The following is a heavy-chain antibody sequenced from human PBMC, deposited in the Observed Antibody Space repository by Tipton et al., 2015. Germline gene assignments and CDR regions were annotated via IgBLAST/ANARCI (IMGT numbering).Heavy chain of an antibody. CDR3: ARDLEHGMDV. V-gene: IGHV4-61*01. D-gene: IGHD5-24*01. J-gene: IGHJ6*02. Sequence: TLSLTCTVSGGSVSTSNYYWGWIRQSPGKGLEWIGYISNTGNTHYNPSLKSRVTISLDTSKNQFSLTLNSVTAADTAVYYCARDLEHGMDVWGQGTTVTVSS. CDR2: ISNTGNT. CDR1: GGSVSTSNYY.